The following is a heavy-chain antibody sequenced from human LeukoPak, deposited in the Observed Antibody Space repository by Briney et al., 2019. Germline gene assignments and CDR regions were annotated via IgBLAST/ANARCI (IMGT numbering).Heavy chain of an antibody. CDR2: ISAYNGNT. CDR3: ERDGSGYDGHTINGMDV. V-gene: IGHV1-18*01. Sequence: GASVKVSCKASGYIFTSYVISWVRQAPGQGLEWMGWISAYNGNTNYAQKLQGRVTMITDTSTSTAYMELRSLRSDDTAVYYCERDGSGYDGHTINGMDVWGQGTTVTVSS. CDR1: GYIFTSYV. D-gene: IGHD5-12*01. J-gene: IGHJ6*02.